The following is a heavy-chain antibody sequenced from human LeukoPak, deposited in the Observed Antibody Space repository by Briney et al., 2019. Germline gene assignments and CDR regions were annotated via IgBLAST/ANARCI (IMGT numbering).Heavy chain of an antibody. CDR1: GGSVSSSSYY. V-gene: IGHV4-39*02. D-gene: IGHD2-15*01. J-gene: IGHJ4*02. CDR3: ARRCSGGSCYEQARGNYFDY. CDR2: IFYDGIT. Sequence: SETLSLTCTVSGGSVSSSSYYWGWIRQPPGKGLEWIATIFYDGITYYSPSLKRRVTISVDTSENRFSLKLYSVTAADTAVYYCARRCSGGSCYEQARGNYFDYWGQGTLVTVSS.